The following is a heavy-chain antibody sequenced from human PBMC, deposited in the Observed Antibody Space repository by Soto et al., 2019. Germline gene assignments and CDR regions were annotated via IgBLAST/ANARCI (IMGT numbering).Heavy chain of an antibody. D-gene: IGHD3-22*01. CDR2: ISSSGGST. J-gene: IGHJ4*02. CDR3: AKYQPMTQPRPYFDY. CDR1: GFTFSSYA. Sequence: PGGSLSLSCAASGFTFSSYAMSWVRQAPGKGLGWVSAISSSGGSTFYADSVKGRFTISRDNSRNTLYLQMNSLRAEDTAIYYCAKYQPMTQPRPYFDYWGQGTLVTVSS. V-gene: IGHV3-23*01.